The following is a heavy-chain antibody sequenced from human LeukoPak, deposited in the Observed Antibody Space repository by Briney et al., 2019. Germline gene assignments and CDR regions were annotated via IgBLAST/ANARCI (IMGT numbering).Heavy chain of an antibody. J-gene: IGHJ4*02. V-gene: IGHV1-46*01. CDR3: ARTRGYYFDY. CDR2: INPSGGST. CDR1: GYSFTNYY. Sequence: ASVRVSCKASGYSFTNYYMHWVRQAPGQGLEWMGMINPSGGSTTYAQKLQGRVTMTRDMSPSTVYMELSSLTSEDTAVYYCARTRGYYFDYWGQGTLVTVSS.